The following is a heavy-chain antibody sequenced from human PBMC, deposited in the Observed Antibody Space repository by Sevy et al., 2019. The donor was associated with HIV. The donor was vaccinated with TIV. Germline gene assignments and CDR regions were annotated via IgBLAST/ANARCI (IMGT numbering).Heavy chain of an antibody. CDR3: ARLRVIASAPYYFDY. CDR2: ISSGNTYT. V-gene: IGHV3-11*06. J-gene: IGHJ4*02. CDR1: GLIFSDYY. D-gene: IGHD2-21*01. Sequence: GGSLRLSCAASGLIFSDYYMGWVRQAPGKGQEWVADISSGNTYTNYADSVKGRFTISRDNAKKSLYLQMNTLRAEDTAVYYCARLRVIASAPYYFDYWGQGALVTVSS.